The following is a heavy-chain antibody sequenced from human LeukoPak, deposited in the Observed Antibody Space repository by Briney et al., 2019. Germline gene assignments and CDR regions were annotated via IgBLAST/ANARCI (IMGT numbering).Heavy chain of an antibody. CDR3: ARGAVAGTWNIDY. Sequence: KFQGRVTITRDTSASTAYMELSSLRSEDTAVYYCARGAVAGTWNIDYWGQGTLVTVSS. J-gene: IGHJ4*02. V-gene: IGHV1-3*01. D-gene: IGHD6-19*01.